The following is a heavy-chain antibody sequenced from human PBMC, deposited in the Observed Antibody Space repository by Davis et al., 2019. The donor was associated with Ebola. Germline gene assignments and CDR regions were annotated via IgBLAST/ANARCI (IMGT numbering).Heavy chain of an antibody. CDR2: IIPILGIA. J-gene: IGHJ1*01. CDR1: GGTFSSYA. CDR3: AREGGLVTPNYFQH. D-gene: IGHD4-23*01. V-gene: IGHV1-69*04. Sequence: SVKVSCKASGGTFSSYAISWVRQAPGQGLEWMGRIIPILGIANYAQKFQGRVTITADKSTSTAYMELSSLRSEETAVYYCAREGGLVTPNYFQHWGQGTLVTVSS.